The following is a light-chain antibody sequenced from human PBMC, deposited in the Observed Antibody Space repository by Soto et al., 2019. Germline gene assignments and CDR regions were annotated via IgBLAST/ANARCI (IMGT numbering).Light chain of an antibody. J-gene: IGLJ1*01. CDR1: SSYVGGYNY. Sequence: HSALTQPASVSGSTGQSITISCTGTSSYVGGYNYVSWYQQHPGKAPKLMIYDVSNRPSGVSNRFSGSKSGNTASLTISGLQAEDEADYYCSSYTSSSTYVYGTGTKLTVL. CDR3: SSYTSSSTYV. CDR2: DVS. V-gene: IGLV2-14*01.